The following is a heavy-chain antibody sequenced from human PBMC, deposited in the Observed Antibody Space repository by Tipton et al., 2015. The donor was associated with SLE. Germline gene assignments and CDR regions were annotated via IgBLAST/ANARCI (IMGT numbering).Heavy chain of an antibody. CDR1: GGSISSSSYY. CDR3: ARERRITPTGRSLYFDF. V-gene: IGHV4-61*01. CDR2: ISYSGST. J-gene: IGHJ4*02. D-gene: IGHD1-1*01. Sequence: TLSLTCTVSGGSISSSSYYWGWIRQPPGKGLEWIGYISYSGSTNYNPSLKSRVTMSVDTSKNQFSLRLSSVTTADTAVYYCARERRITPTGRSLYFDFWGQGALVTASS.